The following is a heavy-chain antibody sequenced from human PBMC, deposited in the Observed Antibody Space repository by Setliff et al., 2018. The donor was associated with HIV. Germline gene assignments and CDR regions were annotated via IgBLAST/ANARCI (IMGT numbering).Heavy chain of an antibody. D-gene: IGHD2-2*01. V-gene: IGHV1-18*01. Sequence: ASVKVSCKASGYTFTSYGISWVRQAPGQGLEWMGWISAYNGHTNYAQKFQGRVTMTIDTSTSTAYTELRSLRSDDTAVYYCARDVPTYCSSINCYDTMNQNWFDPWGQGTLVTVSS. CDR1: GYTFTSYG. J-gene: IGHJ5*02. CDR3: ARDVPTYCSSINCYDTMNQNWFDP. CDR2: ISAYNGHT.